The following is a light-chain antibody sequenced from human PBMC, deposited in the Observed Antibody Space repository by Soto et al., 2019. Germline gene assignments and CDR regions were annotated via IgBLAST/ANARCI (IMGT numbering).Light chain of an antibody. CDR1: SSDIGGYNY. J-gene: IGLJ3*02. CDR3: QSYDSSLSGWV. V-gene: IGLV2-14*01. CDR2: EVN. Sequence: QSALTQPASVSGSPGQSITISCTGTSSDIGGYNYVSWNQQHPGKAPKVMIYEVNNRPSGVSNRFSGSKSGNTASLTISGLQAEDEADYYCQSYDSSLSGWVFGGGTKLTVL.